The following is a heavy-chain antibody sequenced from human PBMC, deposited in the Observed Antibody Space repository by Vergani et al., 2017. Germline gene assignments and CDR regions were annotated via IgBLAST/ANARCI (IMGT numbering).Heavy chain of an antibody. CDR2: IIPIFGTA. CDR3: ARLITSASYSSSWYFDY. V-gene: IGHV1-69*01. J-gene: IGHJ4*02. Sequence: QVQLVQSGAEVKKPGASVKVSCKASGGTFSSYAISWVRQAPGQGLEWMGGIIPIFGTANYAQKFQGRVTITADESTSTAYMELSSLRSEDTAVYYCARLITSASYSSSWYFDYWGQGTLVTVSS. CDR1: GGTFSSYA. D-gene: IGHD6-13*01.